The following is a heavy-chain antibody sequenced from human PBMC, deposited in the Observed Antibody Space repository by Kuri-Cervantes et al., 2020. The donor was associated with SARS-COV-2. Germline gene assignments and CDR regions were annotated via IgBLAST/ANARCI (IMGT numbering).Heavy chain of an antibody. CDR2: NYSSCRT. Sequence: GESPKILRPASGFTVNRSYMSWVRQAPGKGLEWVAVNYSSCRTNYADSVTGRFTIYRDNFKNTLDLQMSRLSAEDTAVYYCATHPFSYWGGYCSSPSWYFDLWGHGTLVTVSS. J-gene: IGHJ2*01. V-gene: IGHV3-53*01. CDR3: ATHPFSYWGGYCSSPSWYFDL. CDR1: GFTVNRSY. D-gene: IGHD2-21*02.